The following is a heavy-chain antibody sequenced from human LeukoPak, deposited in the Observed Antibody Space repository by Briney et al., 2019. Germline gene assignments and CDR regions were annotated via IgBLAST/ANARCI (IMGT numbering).Heavy chain of an antibody. D-gene: IGHD6-19*01. CDR1: GYTFITYG. Sequence: ASVKVSCKASGYTFITYGVTWVRQAPGQGLEWMGWISVYNGNTNYVEKLQGRVIMTTDTSTNTAYMELGSLRSDDTAMYYCARDIPQEAVPGGIDYWGQGTLVTVSS. CDR2: ISVYNGNT. V-gene: IGHV1-18*01. CDR3: ARDIPQEAVPGGIDY. J-gene: IGHJ4*02.